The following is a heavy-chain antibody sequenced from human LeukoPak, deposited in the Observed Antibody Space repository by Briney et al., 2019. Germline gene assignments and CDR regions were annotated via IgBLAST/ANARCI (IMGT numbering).Heavy chain of an antibody. V-gene: IGHV3-30-3*01. CDR1: GFIFSSYA. Sequence: GGSLRLSCAASGFIFSSYAMHWVRQAPGKGLEWVAVISYDGSNKYYADSVKGRFTISRDNSKNTLYLQMNSLRAEDTAVYYCAREPDIVVVPAAIDYYYGMDVWGQGTTVTVSS. CDR3: AREPDIVVVPAAIDYYYGMDV. J-gene: IGHJ6*02. CDR2: ISYDGSNK. D-gene: IGHD2-2*02.